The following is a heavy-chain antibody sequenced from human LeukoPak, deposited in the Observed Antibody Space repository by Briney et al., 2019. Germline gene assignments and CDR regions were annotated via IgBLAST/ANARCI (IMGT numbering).Heavy chain of an antibody. CDR2: INPNSGGT. CDR1: GYTFTGYY. Sequence: ASVKVSCKASGYTFTGYYMHWVRQAPGQGLEWMGWINPNSGGTNYAQKFQGRVTMTRDTSISTAYMELSRLRSDDTAVYYCARDVAVVPAAMYYFDYWGQGTLVTVSS. CDR3: ARDVAVVPAAMYYFDY. V-gene: IGHV1-2*02. D-gene: IGHD2-2*01. J-gene: IGHJ4*02.